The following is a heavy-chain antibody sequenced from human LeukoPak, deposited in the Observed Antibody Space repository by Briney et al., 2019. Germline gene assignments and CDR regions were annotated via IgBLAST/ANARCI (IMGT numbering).Heavy chain of an antibody. D-gene: IGHD6-19*01. CDR1: GFTFNSNA. CDR3: ARQWLVNG. Sequence: GGSLRLSCVASGFTFNSNAVIWVRQAPGKGLECVSAITAPGDTTFYADSVKGRFTISRDNSKNTLYLQMNSLRDEDTAVYYCARQWLVNGWGQGTRVTVSS. V-gene: IGHV3-23*01. CDR2: ITAPGDTT. J-gene: IGHJ4*02.